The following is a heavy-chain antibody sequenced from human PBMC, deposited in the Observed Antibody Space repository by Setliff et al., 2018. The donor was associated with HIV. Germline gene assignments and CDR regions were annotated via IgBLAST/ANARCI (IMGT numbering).Heavy chain of an antibody. CDR3: ATDRTQTGISLVRGRLTDPARYPLDY. J-gene: IGHJ4*02. CDR1: GGTFSRHA. D-gene: IGHD3-10*01. Sequence: ASVKVSCKASGGTFSRHAINWVRQAPGQGLEWMAWINVYNGDTNFAQEFQGRVTMSKDTSTGTAYMELSSLTSDDTAVYYCATDRTQTGISLVRGRLTDPARYPLDYWGQGTLLTVSS. CDR2: INVYNGDT. V-gene: IGHV1-18*01.